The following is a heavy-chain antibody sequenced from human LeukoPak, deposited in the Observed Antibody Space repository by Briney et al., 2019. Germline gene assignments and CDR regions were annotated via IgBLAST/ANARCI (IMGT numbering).Heavy chain of an antibody. CDR3: ARDPLVVVAATYYYYYGMDV. CDR2: INPSGGST. Sequence: ASVKVSCKASGYTFTSYYMHWVRQAPGQGLEWMGIINPSGGSTSYAQKFQGRVTMTRDTSTSTVYMELSSLRSDDTAVYYCARDPLVVVAATYYYYYGMDVWGQGTTVTVSS. J-gene: IGHJ6*02. D-gene: IGHD2-15*01. CDR1: GYTFTSYY. V-gene: IGHV1-46*01.